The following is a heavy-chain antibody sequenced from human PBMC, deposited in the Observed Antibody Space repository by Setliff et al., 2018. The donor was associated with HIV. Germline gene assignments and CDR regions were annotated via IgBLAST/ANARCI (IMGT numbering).Heavy chain of an antibody. CDR3: ARGRVRAAAVTGLDWFDF. D-gene: IGHD6-13*01. V-gene: IGHV1-18*01. J-gene: IGHJ5*01. CDR2: INAYNGNT. Sequence: ASVKVSCKASGYTFTTYTMHWVRQAPGQRLEWMGWINAYNGNTNYAQQLQGRVTMTTDTSTSTAYMELRSLRSDDTAVYFCARGRVRAAAVTGLDWFDFWGQGSLVTVSS. CDR1: GYTFTTYT.